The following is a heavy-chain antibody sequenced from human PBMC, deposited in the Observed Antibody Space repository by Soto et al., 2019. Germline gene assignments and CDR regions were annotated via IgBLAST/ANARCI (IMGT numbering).Heavy chain of an antibody. CDR2: ISAYNGNT. D-gene: IGHD1-26*01. CDR3: ARDRAGSYPGKPIDY. CDR1: GYTFTSYG. Sequence: QVQLMQSGAEVKKPGASVKVSCKASGYTFTSYGISWVRQAPGQGLEWMGWISAYNGNTNYAQKLQGRVTMTTDTTTGTVHMELRSLRADDAAVYYCARDRAGSYPGKPIDYWGQGTLVTVSS. J-gene: IGHJ4*02. V-gene: IGHV1-18*01.